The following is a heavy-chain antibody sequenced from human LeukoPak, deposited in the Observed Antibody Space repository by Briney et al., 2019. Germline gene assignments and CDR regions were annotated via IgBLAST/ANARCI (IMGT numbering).Heavy chain of an antibody. V-gene: IGHV3-30-3*01. CDR1: GFTFSSYA. J-gene: IGHJ3*02. D-gene: IGHD1-26*01. Sequence: GGSLRLSCAASGFTFSSYAMHWVRQAPGKGLEWVAVISYDGSNKYYADSVKGRFTISRDNSKNTLYLQMNSLRAEDTAVYYCALSGSYSGGAFDIWGQGTMVTVSS. CDR2: ISYDGSNK. CDR3: ALSGSYSGGAFDI.